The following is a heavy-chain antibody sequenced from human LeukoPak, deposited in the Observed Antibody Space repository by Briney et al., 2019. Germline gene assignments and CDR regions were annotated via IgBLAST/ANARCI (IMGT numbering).Heavy chain of an antibody. Sequence: GGSLRLSCAASGFTSDDYAMHWVRQAPGKGLEWVSGISWNSGSIGYADSVKGRFTISRDNAKNSLYLQMNSLRAEDMALYYCAKDLTYYYDSSGFRDNAFDIWGQGTMVTVSS. CDR1: GFTSDDYA. CDR2: ISWNSGSI. D-gene: IGHD3-22*01. V-gene: IGHV3-9*02. CDR3: AKDLTYYYDSSGFRDNAFDI. J-gene: IGHJ3*02.